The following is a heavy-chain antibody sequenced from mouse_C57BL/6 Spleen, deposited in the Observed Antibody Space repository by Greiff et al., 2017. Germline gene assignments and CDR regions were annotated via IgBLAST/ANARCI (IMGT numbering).Heavy chain of an antibody. J-gene: IGHJ1*03. CDR1: GFTFTDYY. V-gene: IGHV7-3*01. D-gene: IGHD1-1*01. CDR2: IRNKANGYTT. CDR3: ARYRYYGSSYDWYFDV. Sequence: EVMLVESGGGLVQPGGSLCLSCAASGFTFTDYYMSWVRQPPGKALEWLGFIRNKANGYTTEYSASVKGRFTISRDNSQSILYLQMNALRAEDSATYYCARYRYYGSSYDWYFDVWGTGTTVTVSS.